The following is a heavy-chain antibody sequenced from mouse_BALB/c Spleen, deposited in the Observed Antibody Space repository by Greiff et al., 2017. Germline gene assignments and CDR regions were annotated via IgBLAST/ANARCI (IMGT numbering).Heavy chain of an antibody. D-gene: IGHD1-1*01. J-gene: IGHJ3*01. CDR2: IDPANGNT. CDR3: ASGGSRAWFAY. V-gene: IGHV14-3*02. Sequence: EVKLMESGAELVKPGASVKLSCTASGFNIKDTYMHWVKQRPEQGLEWIGRIDPANGNTIYDPKFQGKASITADTSSNTAYLQLSSLTSEDTAVYYCASGGSRAWFAYWGQGTLVTVSA. CDR1: GFNIKDTY.